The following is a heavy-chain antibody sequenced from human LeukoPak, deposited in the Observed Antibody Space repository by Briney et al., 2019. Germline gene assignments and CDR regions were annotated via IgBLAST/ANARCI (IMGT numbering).Heavy chain of an antibody. Sequence: GGSLRLSCAASGFTFSSYWMSWVRQAPGKGLEWVANIKQDGSEKYYVDSVKGRFTISRDNAKKSLYVQMNSLRAEDTAVYYCASGNLYFDYWGQGTLVTVSS. CDR3: ASGNLYFDY. V-gene: IGHV3-7*01. J-gene: IGHJ4*02. CDR2: IKQDGSEK. CDR1: GFTFSSYW.